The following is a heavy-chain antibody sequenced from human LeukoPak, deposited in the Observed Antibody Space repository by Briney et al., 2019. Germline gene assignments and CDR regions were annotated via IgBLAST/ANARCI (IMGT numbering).Heavy chain of an antibody. CDR1: GYTFTSYY. Sequence: ASVKVSCKASGYTFTSYYMHWVRQAPGQGLEWMGIINPSGGNTNYAQKFQGRVTMTRDTSISTAYMELSRLRSDDTAVYYCARGKYSSSWYGSYFDYWGQGTLVTVSS. V-gene: IGHV1-2*02. J-gene: IGHJ4*02. D-gene: IGHD6-13*01. CDR2: INPSGGNT. CDR3: ARGKYSSSWYGSYFDY.